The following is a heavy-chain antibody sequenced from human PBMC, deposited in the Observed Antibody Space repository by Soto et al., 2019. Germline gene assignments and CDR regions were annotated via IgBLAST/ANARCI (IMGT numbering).Heavy chain of an antibody. CDR2: IFTSGNT. Sequence: PSETLSLTCTVSGGSMNDYYWSWIRQPAGKGLEWIGRIFTSGNTNYNPSLRSRLTMSEDTSTNQVSLRLTSVAAADTAVYYCASGRLGSRYYGLDVWDQGTTVTVSS. CDR1: GGSMNDYY. J-gene: IGHJ6*02. V-gene: IGHV4-4*07. CDR3: ASGRLGSRYYGLDV. D-gene: IGHD6-25*01.